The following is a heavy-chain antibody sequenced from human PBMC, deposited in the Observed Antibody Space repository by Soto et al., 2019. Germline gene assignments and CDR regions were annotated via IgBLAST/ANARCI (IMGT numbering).Heavy chain of an antibody. D-gene: IGHD4-17*01. CDR3: ARDGGRGYDGNYGDYSFDF. CDR2: IDPDDSYT. V-gene: IGHV5-10-1*01. CDR1: GYIFTTYW. Sequence: GESLKISCHGSGYIFTTYWISWVRQMPGKGLEWMGRIDPDDSYTNYSPSFQGHVTISADKSISTAYLQWNSLETSDTAMYYCARDGGRGYDGNYGDYSFDFWGQGTLVTVSS. J-gene: IGHJ4*02.